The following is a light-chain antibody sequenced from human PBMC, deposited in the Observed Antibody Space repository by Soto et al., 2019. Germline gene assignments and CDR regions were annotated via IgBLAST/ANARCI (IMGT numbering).Light chain of an antibody. Sequence: QSVLTQPPSVSGAPGQRVTISCTGSSSNIGAGYGVHWYQQPPGTAPKLLIYGNTNRPSGVPDRFSGSKSGTSASLAITGLQAEDEADYYCQSYDSSLSGPWVFGGGTKVTVL. CDR1: SSNIGAGYG. V-gene: IGLV1-40*01. J-gene: IGLJ3*02. CDR3: QSYDSSLSGPWV. CDR2: GNT.